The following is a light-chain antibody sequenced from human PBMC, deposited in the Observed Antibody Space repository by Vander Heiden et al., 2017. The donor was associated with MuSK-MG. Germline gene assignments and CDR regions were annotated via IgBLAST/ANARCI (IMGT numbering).Light chain of an antibody. J-gene: IGKJ5*01. CDR2: GAS. CDR3: QQYFTSPIT. V-gene: IGKV3-20*01. Sequence: EIVLTQSPGTLSLSPGERATLSCRASQSVSSYLAWYQQRPGQAPRLLIYGASSRATGIPDRFSGSGSGTDFTLTISRLEPEDFAVYYCQQYFTSPITFGQGTRLDIK. CDR1: QSVSSY.